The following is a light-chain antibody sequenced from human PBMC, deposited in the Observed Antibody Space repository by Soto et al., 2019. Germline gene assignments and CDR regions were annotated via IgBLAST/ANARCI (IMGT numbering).Light chain of an antibody. CDR2: GNT. J-gene: IGLJ1*01. CDR1: SNIRAGYD. V-gene: IGLV1-40*01. CDR3: PSYDSGLSGAV. Sequence: QSVLTQPPSVSGAPGQRVTISCTGSNIRAGYDVHWYKQLPGTAPKVLIYGNTNRPSGVPDRFSASKSDNSASLAITGLQAEDEADYFCPSYDSGLSGAVFGTGTKLTVL.